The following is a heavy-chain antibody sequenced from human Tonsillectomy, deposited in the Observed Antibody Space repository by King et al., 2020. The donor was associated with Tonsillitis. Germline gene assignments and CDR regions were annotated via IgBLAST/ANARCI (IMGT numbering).Heavy chain of an antibody. D-gene: IGHD3-10*01. CDR3: TTEWRVYWYDAGSYYNGPGDV. J-gene: IGHJ6*02. V-gene: IGHV3-15*01. CDR2: IKSKTDGGTT. CDR1: GFTFSNAW. Sequence: QLVESGGGLVKPGGSLRLSCAASGFTFSNAWMSWVRQAPGKGLEWVGRIKSKTDGGTTDYAAPVKGRFTVSRDDSKNTLYLQMNGLKTEDTALYYCTTEWRVYWYDAGSYYNGPGDVWGQGTTVTVSS.